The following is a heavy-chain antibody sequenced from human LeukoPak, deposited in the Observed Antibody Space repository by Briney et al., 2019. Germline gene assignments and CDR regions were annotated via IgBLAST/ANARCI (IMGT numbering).Heavy chain of an antibody. D-gene: IGHD6-13*01. J-gene: IGHJ4*02. CDR3: ARDRAAALDY. V-gene: IGHV3-33*01. CDR2: IWYDESKK. Sequence: GGSLRLSCAASGFTFSSYGMHWVRQAPGKGLEWVAAIWYDESKKYNADSVQGRFTISRDNSKNTLYLQMNSLRVEDTAVYYCARDRAAALDYWGQGTLVTVSS. CDR1: GFTFSSYG.